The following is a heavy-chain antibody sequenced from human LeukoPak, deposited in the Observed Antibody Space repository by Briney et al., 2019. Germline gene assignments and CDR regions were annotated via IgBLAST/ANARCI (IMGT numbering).Heavy chain of an antibody. CDR2: ISGSGETI. V-gene: IGHV3-48*03. D-gene: IGHD6-13*01. J-gene: IGHJ1*01. CDR3: IPPAAGLRRTISTEYFQH. CDR1: GLTFSSYE. Sequence: GGSLRLSCAAAGLTFSSYEMYWVRQAPGKGLEWVSYISGSGETIYYADSVKGRFTISRDNANKSLYLHMSSLRVEDTAIYYCIPPAAGLRRTISTEYFQHWGQGALDTVSS.